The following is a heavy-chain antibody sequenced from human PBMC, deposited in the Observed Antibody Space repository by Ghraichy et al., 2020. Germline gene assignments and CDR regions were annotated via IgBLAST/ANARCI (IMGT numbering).Heavy chain of an antibody. D-gene: IGHD1-26*01. CDR3: AKDRAVGATTNGMDV. V-gene: IGHV3-30*18. CDR2: ISYDGSNK. J-gene: IGHJ6*02. CDR1: GFTFSYYG. Sequence: LSLTCAASGFTFSYYGMQWVRQAPGKGLEWVAVISYDGSNKYYADSLKGRFTISRDNSKNTLYLQMNSLRAEDTAVYYCAKDRAVGATTNGMDVWGQGTTVTVS.